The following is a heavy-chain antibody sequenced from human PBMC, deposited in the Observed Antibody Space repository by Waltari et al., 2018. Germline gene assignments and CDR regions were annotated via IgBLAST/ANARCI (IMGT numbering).Heavy chain of an antibody. CDR1: GYTFTSYA. CDR2: INAGNGNT. CDR3: ARQQRSSSSLDF. J-gene: IGHJ4*02. Sequence: QVQLVQSGAEVKKPGASVKVSCKASGYTFTSYAMHWVRQAPGQRLEWMGWINAGNGNTKYSQEFQGRVTITRDTSASTAYMELSSLRSEDMAVYYCARQQRSSSSLDFWGQGTLVTVSS. V-gene: IGHV1-3*03. D-gene: IGHD6-13*01.